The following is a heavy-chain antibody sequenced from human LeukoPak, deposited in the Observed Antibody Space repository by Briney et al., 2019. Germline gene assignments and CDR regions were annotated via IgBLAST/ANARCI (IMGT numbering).Heavy chain of an antibody. CDR1: GYTFTSYY. CDR2: INPSGGST. J-gene: IGHJ4*02. Sequence: ASVKVSCKASGYTFTSYYMHWVRQAPGQGLEWMGIINPSGGSTSYARKFQGRVTMTRDTSTRTVYIELSSLRSEDTAVYYCARDARSIAARLGVSDYWGQGTLVTVSS. D-gene: IGHD6-6*01. V-gene: IGHV1-46*01. CDR3: ARDARSIAARLGVSDY.